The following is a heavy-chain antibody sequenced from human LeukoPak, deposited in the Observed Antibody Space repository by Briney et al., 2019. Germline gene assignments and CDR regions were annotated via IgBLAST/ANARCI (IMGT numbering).Heavy chain of an antibody. D-gene: IGHD3-10*01. CDR2: INHSGST. CDR1: GGSFSGYY. J-gene: IGHJ6*03. CDR3: ARDRMVRGVYYYYMDV. V-gene: IGHV4-34*01. Sequence: SETLSLTCAVYGGSFSGYYWSWIRQPPGKGLEWIGEINHSGSTNYNPSLKSRVTISVDTSKNQFSLKLSSVTAADTAVYYCARDRMVRGVYYYYMDVWGKGTTVTVPS.